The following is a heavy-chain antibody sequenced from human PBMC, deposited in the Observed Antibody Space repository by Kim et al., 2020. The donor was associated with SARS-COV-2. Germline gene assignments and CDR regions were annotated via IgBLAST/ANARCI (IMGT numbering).Heavy chain of an antibody. CDR3: ARGNYYGMDV. J-gene: IGHJ6*02. Sequence: STSYADSVKGRFTISGDNAKNTLYLQMNSLRVEDTAVYYCARGNYYGMDVWGQGTTVTVSS. V-gene: IGHV3-74*01. CDR2: ST.